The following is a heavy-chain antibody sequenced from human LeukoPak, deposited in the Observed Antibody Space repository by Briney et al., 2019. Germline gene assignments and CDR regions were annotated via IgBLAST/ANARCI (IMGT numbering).Heavy chain of an antibody. CDR3: ARGPVTTFDY. D-gene: IGHD3-22*01. CDR2: ISTSSIYI. CDR1: GFTFSNYS. J-gene: IGHJ4*02. V-gene: IGHV3-21*01. Sequence: GGSLRLSCAASGFTFSNYSMNWVRQAPGKGLEWVSSISTSSIYIYYADSVKGRFTISRDNAKNSLYLQMNSLRAEDTAVYYCARGPVTTFDYWGQGTLVTVSS.